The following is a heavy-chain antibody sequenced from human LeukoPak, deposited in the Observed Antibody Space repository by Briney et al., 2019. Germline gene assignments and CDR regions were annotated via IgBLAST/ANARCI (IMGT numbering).Heavy chain of an antibody. CDR3: ARGSGVFDY. D-gene: IGHD3-10*01. CDR2: INHSGGT. V-gene: IGHV4-34*01. Sequence: PSETLSLTCAVYGGSFSGYYWSWIRQPPGKGLEWIGEINHSGGTNYNPSLKSRVTISVDTSKNQFSLKLSSVTAADTAVYYCARGSGVFDYWGQGTLVTVSS. J-gene: IGHJ4*02. CDR1: GGSFSGYY.